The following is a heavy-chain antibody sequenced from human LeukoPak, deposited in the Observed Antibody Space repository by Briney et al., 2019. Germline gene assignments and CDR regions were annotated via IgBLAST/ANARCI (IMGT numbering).Heavy chain of an antibody. Sequence: GESLKISCKGSGHTFTPYWIAWVRQMPGEGLEWMGIIYPGDSDTRYSPSFQGRVTISADKSISTAYLQWSSLKASDTAMYYCARHRFDRYCSSNTCPGAFDIWGQGTMVTVSS. CDR3: ARHRFDRYCSSNTCPGAFDI. CDR2: IYPGDSDT. CDR1: GHTFTPYW. D-gene: IGHD2-2*01. V-gene: IGHV5-51*01. J-gene: IGHJ3*02.